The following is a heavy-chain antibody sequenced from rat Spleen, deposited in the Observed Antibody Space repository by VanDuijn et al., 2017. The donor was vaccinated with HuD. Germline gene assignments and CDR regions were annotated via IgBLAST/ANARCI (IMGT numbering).Heavy chain of an antibody. J-gene: IGHJ2*01. CDR1: GFSLTSNG. V-gene: IGHV2S12*01. CDR2: ISTGGNT. Sequence: QVQLKESGPGLVQPSQTLSLTCTVSGFSLTSNGVSWFRQPQGKGLEWIAAISTGGNTYYNSGLKSRLGISRDTSKSQVFLKMNSLQTEDTAIYFCVRERVPGFAFYFDYWGQGVMVTVSS. D-gene: IGHD1-4*01. CDR3: VRERVPGFAFYFDY.